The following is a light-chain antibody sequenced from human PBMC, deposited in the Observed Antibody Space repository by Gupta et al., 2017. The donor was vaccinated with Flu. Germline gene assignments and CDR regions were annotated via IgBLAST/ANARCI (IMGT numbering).Light chain of an antibody. CDR3: QQDHSLPVN. CDR2: DAS. V-gene: IGKV1-33*01. J-gene: IGKJ4*01. CDR1: HDINNY. Sequence: DIQMTQSPSSVYTSVGDKVTITCQASHDINNYLNWYQQTPGKAPKLLIYDASNLETGVPSRFTGSGSGTGFTFTISSLQPEDVATYCCQQDHSLPVNFGGGTKVEIE.